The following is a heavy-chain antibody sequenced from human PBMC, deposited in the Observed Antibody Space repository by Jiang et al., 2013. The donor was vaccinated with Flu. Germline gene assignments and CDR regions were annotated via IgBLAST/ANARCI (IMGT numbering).Heavy chain of an antibody. CDR1: GGSVTSEDYY. V-gene: IGHV4-39*01. D-gene: IGHD3-10*01. Sequence: LLKPSETLSLTCIVSGGSVTSEDYYWVWIRQPPGKGLEWIGSIYHSGSTYYNPSRKSRLTMSVDTSKNQFSLQLNSVTAADTAVYYCARQIGDTMVRGVIRDGFDLWGQGDNGHRLF. CDR2: IYHSGST. CDR3: ARQIGDTMVRGVIRDGFDL. J-gene: IGHJ3*01.